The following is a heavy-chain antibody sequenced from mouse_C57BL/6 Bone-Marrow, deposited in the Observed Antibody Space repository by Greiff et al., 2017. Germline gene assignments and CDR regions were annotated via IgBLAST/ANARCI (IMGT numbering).Heavy chain of an antibody. CDR2: ISNGGGST. Sequence: EVKLMESGGGLVQPGGSLKLSCAASGFTFSDYYMYWVRQTPEKRLEWVAYISNGGGSTYYPDTVKGRFTISRDNAKNTLYLQMSRLKSEDTAMYYCARGTDYWGQGTTLTVSS. CDR3: ARGTDY. CDR1: GFTFSDYY. J-gene: IGHJ2*01. V-gene: IGHV5-12*01.